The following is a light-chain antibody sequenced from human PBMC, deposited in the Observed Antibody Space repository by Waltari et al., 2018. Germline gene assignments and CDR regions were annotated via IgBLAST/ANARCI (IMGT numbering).Light chain of an antibody. CDR2: VNSDGSH. J-gene: IGLJ2*01. CDR1: GEYSSLA. V-gene: IGLV4-69*01. CDR3: QTWGTGIQL. Sequence: LGLTQSPSASPSLGAAVKLTCSLPGEYSSLAIAWHQQQPLKGPRYLMTVNSDGSHKKGDGISERFSGSSSDLDRYLIISRLQSDDEADYFCQTWGTGIQLFGSGTKLTVL.